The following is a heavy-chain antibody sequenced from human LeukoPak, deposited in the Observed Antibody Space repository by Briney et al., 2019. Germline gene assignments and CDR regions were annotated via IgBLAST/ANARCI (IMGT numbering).Heavy chain of an antibody. CDR1: GGSISSTNW. CDR3: ARLPGYYDFWSGYFDY. V-gene: IGHV4-4*02. J-gene: IGHJ4*02. D-gene: IGHD3-3*01. CDR2: IYHSGST. Sequence: PSETLSLTCPVSGGSISSTNWWSWVRQPPGKGLEWIGEIYHSGSTKYNPSLKSRVTISVDTSKNQFSLKLSSVTAADTAVYYCARLPGYYDFWSGYFDYWGQGTLVTVSS.